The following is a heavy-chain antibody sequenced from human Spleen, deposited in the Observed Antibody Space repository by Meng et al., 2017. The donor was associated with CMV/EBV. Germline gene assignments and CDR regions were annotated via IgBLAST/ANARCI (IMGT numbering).Heavy chain of an antibody. D-gene: IGHD2-2*01. CDR2: IRYDGSNE. CDR1: GFTTFSNFG. CDR3: ARDCSSTSCYHSGGMDV. Sequence: GESLKISCATSGFTTFSNFGMHWVRQAPGKGLEWVAFIRYDGSNEYYGDSVQGRLTISRDNSKNTLYLQMNSLRAEDTAVYYCARDCSSTSCYHSGGMDVWGQGTTVTVSS. J-gene: IGHJ6*02. V-gene: IGHV3-30*02.